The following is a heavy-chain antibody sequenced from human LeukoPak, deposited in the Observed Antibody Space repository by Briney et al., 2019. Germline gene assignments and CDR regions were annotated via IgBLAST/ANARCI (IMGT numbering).Heavy chain of an antibody. CDR1: RFTFSSYW. V-gene: IGHV3-7*01. Sequence: PGGSLRLSCAASRFTFSSYWMSWVRQAPGKGLEWVANIKEDGSEKYYVDSVKGRFTISRDNAKNSLYLQMNSLRAEDTAVYYCASGSLGVWGSYRYGYWGQGTLVTVSS. CDR2: IKEDGSEK. J-gene: IGHJ4*02. CDR3: ASGSLGVWGSYRYGY. D-gene: IGHD3-16*02.